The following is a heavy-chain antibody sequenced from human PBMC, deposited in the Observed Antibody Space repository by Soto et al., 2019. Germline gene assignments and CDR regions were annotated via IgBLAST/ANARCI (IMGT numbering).Heavy chain of an antibody. J-gene: IGHJ4*02. Sequence: EGSLRLSCSTSRFTFSTYAMNWVRQAPGKGLEWVSALSGSGGTTYYADSVRGRFTISRDNSKNTLFLQMSSLRAEDTALYYCAKQRAGYGSGSDTFYFDFWGQGTLVTVSS. CDR3: AKQRAGYGSGSDTFYFDF. CDR1: RFTFSTYA. D-gene: IGHD3-10*01. V-gene: IGHV3-23*01. CDR2: LSGSGGTT.